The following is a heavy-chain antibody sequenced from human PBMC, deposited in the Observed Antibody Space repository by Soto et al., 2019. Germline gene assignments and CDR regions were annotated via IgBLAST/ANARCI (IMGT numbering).Heavy chain of an antibody. D-gene: IGHD5-12*01. J-gene: IGHJ6*04. CDR3: VRMGRNAYDLGHV. Sequence: SQTLSLTCAISGDSVSSNSAAWNWIRQSPSRGLEWLGRTNYRSKWYNDYAVSVKGRITIKADTSNNQFSLQLTSVTPDDTAVYYCVRMGRNAYDLGHVWGKGTTVTVSS. CDR2: TNYRSKWYN. CDR1: GDSVSSNSAA. V-gene: IGHV6-1*01.